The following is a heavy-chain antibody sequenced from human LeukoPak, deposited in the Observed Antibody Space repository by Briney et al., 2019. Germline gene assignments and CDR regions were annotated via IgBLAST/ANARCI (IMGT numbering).Heavy chain of an antibody. CDR1: GYTRTDYY. Sequence: ASVKLSCKPCGYTRTDYYIHWVRQAPGHGLEWMGCINSESGDTTYAQTFQCRVTKPRDTSISTFYMDLIGLRSDDTAVYYCASGRRGGYGLDVWDPGTTVTVSS. D-gene: IGHD3-16*01. CDR3: ASGRRGGYGLDV. CDR2: INSESGDT. V-gene: IGHV1-2*02. J-gene: IGHJ6*02.